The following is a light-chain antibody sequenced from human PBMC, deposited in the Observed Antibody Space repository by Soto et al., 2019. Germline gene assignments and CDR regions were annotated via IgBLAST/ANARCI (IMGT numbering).Light chain of an antibody. CDR2: GAT. CDR3: QQYGSLVT. Sequence: EIVLTQSPGTLSLSPGERATLSCRASQSVSSNYLAWYQQKPGQAPRLLISGATSRATGIPDRFSGSGSGTDFTLTISRLEPEDFAVYYCQQYGSLVTFGGGTKVEIK. J-gene: IGKJ4*01. CDR1: QSVSSNY. V-gene: IGKV3-20*01.